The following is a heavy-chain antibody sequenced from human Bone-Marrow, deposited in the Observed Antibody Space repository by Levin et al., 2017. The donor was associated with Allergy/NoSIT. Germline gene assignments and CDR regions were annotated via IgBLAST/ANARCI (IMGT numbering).Heavy chain of an antibody. Sequence: ASVKVSCKASGYTFTGYYMHWVRQAPGQGLEWMGRINPNSGGTNYAQKFQGRVTMTRDTSISTAYMELSRLRSDDTAVYYCAKNYDCSGGSCYSYYFDYWGQGTLVTVSS. CDR3: AKNYDCSGGSCYSYYFDY. V-gene: IGHV1-2*06. D-gene: IGHD2-15*01. J-gene: IGHJ4*02. CDR2: INPNSGGT. CDR1: GYTFTGYY.